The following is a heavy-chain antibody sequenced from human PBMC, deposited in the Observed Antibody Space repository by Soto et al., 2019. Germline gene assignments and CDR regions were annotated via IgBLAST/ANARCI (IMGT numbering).Heavy chain of an antibody. CDR1: DDSVNNNNYY. Sequence: PSEPQCLTYNVSDDSVNNNNYYWSWIRQPPGKGLEWIGYIYYSENTNYNPSLKSRVTISVDTSKNQFSLKLRSVTAADTAVYYCARNFCSSANCYRDVWGQGTTVTVSS. CDR2: IYYSENT. CDR3: ARNFCSSANCYRDV. J-gene: IGHJ6*02. D-gene: IGHD2-2*01. V-gene: IGHV4-61*01.